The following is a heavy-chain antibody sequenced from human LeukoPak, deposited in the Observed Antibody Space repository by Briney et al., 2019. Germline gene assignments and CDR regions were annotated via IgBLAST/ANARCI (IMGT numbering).Heavy chain of an antibody. CDR2: ISSSSSTI. CDR3: ARDDSSSWPYYYYYMDV. Sequence: GGSLRLSCAASGFTFSSYSMNWVRQALGKGLEWVSYISSSSSTIYYADSVKGRFTISRDNAKNSLYLQMNSLRAEDTAVYYCARDDSSSWPYYYYYMDVWGKGTTVTVSS. CDR1: GFTFSSYS. J-gene: IGHJ6*03. D-gene: IGHD6-13*01. V-gene: IGHV3-48*01.